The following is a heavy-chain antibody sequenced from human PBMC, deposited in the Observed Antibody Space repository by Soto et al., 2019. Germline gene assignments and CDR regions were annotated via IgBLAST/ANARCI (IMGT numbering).Heavy chain of an antibody. CDR1: GFTFSSYG. CDR2: IWYDGSNK. Sequence: QVQLVESGGGVVQPGRSLRLSCAASGFTFSSYGMHWVRQAPGKGLEWVAVIWYDGSNKYYADSVKGRFTISRDNSKNTLYLQMNSLRAEDTAVYYCARDPGQDDDHDYFDYWGQGTLVTVSS. V-gene: IGHV3-33*01. J-gene: IGHJ4*02. D-gene: IGHD1-1*01. CDR3: ARDPGQDDDHDYFDY.